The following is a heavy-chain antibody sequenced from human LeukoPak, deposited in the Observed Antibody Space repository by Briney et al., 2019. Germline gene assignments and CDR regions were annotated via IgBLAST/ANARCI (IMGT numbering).Heavy chain of an antibody. D-gene: IGHD5-24*01. V-gene: IGHV4-59*08. Sequence: SETLSLSFTVSGSSISSDYWSWIRQPPGKGLEWIGYIYYSGSTNYNPSLKSRVTISVDTSNNQFPLKLSSVTAADTAVYYCARHRKFRFREASGGFDYWGQGPMVTVSS. CDR3: ARHRKFRFREASGGFDY. CDR2: IYYSGST. CDR1: GSSISSDY. J-gene: IGHJ4*02.